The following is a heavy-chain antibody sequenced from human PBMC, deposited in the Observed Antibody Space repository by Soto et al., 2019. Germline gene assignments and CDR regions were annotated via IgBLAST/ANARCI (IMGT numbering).Heavy chain of an antibody. CDR2: ISGSAGNI. Sequence: EVQLLGSGGGLVQPGGSLRLSCAASGFTFSSSAMSWVRQAPGKGLEWVSAISGSAGNIYYADSVKGRFTISRDNSKNTLYLQMNSLRAEDTAVYYCASNMVFGEYGMDVWGQGTTVTVSS. D-gene: IGHD3-10*02. J-gene: IGHJ6*02. CDR1: GFTFSSSA. CDR3: ASNMVFGEYGMDV. V-gene: IGHV3-23*01.